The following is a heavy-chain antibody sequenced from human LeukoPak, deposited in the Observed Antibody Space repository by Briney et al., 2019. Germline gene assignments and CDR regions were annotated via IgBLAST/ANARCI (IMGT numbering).Heavy chain of an antibody. D-gene: IGHD2-21*01. J-gene: IGHJ6*03. CDR3: AKDVGVSGWEYYYYYMDV. V-gene: IGHV3-23*01. Sequence: GGSLRLSCAASGFTFSSYAMSWVRQAPGKGLEWVSAISGSGGSTYYADSVKGRFTISRDNSNNSLYLQMNSLRVEDTALYYFAKDVGVSGWEYYYYYMDVWGKGTTVTVSS. CDR2: ISGSGGST. CDR1: GFTFSSYA.